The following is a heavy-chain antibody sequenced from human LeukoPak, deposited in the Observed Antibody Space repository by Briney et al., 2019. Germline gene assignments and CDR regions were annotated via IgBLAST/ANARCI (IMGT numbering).Heavy chain of an antibody. D-gene: IGHD6-19*01. V-gene: IGHV1-69*13. CDR3: AREGRRVAGPFDY. CDR2: IIPFFGPA. J-gene: IGHJ4*02. Sequence: SVKVSCKASGGSFSRYAVSWVRQAPGQGLEWMGGIIPFFGPANYAQKFQGRVSISVDESAITAYMELSRLTSEDTAVYYCAREGRRVAGPFDYWGQGTLVTVSS. CDR1: GGSFSRYA.